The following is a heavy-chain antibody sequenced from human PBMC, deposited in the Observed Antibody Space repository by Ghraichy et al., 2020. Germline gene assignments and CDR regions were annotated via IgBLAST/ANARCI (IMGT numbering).Heavy chain of an antibody. Sequence: SETLSLTCTVSGGSISSGGYYWSWIRQHPGKGLEWIGYIYYSGSTYYNPSLKSRVTISVDTSKNQFSLKLSSVTAADTAVYYCAGGVVAATRSAFDIWGQGTMVTVSS. J-gene: IGHJ3*02. CDR3: AGGVVAATRSAFDI. V-gene: IGHV4-31*03. CDR1: GGSISSGGYY. D-gene: IGHD2-15*01. CDR2: IYYSGST.